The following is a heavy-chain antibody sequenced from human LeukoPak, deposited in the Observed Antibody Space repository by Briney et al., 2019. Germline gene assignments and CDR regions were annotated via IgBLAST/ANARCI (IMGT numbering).Heavy chain of an antibody. CDR3: ARRGVGDAFDI. CDR2: IYYSGST. Sequence: PSETLSLTCTVSGGSISSGDYYWSWIRQPRGKGLEWIGYIYYSGSTNYNPSLKSRVTISVDASKNQFSLKLSSVTAADTAVYYCARRGVGDAFDIWGQGTMVTVSS. J-gene: IGHJ3*02. V-gene: IGHV4-61*08. CDR1: GGSISSGDYY. D-gene: IGHD3-10*01.